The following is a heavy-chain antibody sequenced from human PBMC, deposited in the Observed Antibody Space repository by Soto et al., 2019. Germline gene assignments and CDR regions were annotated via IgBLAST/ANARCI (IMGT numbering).Heavy chain of an antibody. V-gene: IGHV3-7*03. CDR1: GFTFSSYW. CDR2: TRQDGGQE. CDR3: ARYSNPTVAGLPFDL. J-gene: IGHJ4*02. Sequence: EVQLVESGGGLVQPGGSLRLSCAASGFTFSSYWMSWVRQAPGKGLEWVAHTRQDGGQEYYVDSVKGRFTISRDNAKNSLYLRMYSLRVEDTAVYYCARYSNPTVAGLPFDLWGQGTLVTVSS. D-gene: IGHD6-19*01.